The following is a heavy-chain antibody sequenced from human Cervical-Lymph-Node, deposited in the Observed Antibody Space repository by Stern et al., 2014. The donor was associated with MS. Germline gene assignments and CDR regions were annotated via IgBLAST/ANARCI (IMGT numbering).Heavy chain of an antibody. CDR1: GYTFSTFG. V-gene: IGHV1-18*01. Sequence: VQLVQSGAEVKKPGASVKVSCKASGYTFSTFGISWVRQAPGQGLEWMGWISGYNGDTNYVEKFQGRVTMTTNTSTSPAYMELRSLGSDDTAVYYCARDPHIAMAGTGVGFDTWGQGTLVTVSS. D-gene: IGHD6-19*01. CDR3: ARDPHIAMAGTGVGFDT. CDR2: ISGYNGDT. J-gene: IGHJ5*02.